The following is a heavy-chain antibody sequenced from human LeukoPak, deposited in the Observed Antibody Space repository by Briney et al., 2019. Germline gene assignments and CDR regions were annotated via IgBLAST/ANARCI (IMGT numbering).Heavy chain of an antibody. CDR3: AKPKSRAYCGGDCYPFDY. CDR1: GFTFSSYA. CDR2: ISGSGGST. Sequence: PGGSLRLSCAASGFTFSSYAMGWVRQAPGKGLEWVSAISGSGGSTYYADSVKGRFTISRDNSKNTLYLQMNSLRAEDTAVYYCAKPKSRAYCGGDCYPFDYWGQGTLVTVSS. V-gene: IGHV3-23*01. D-gene: IGHD2-21*02. J-gene: IGHJ4*02.